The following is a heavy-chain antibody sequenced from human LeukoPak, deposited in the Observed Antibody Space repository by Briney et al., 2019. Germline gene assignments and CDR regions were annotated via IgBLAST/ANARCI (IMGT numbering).Heavy chain of an antibody. D-gene: IGHD4-23*01. V-gene: IGHV3-23*01. J-gene: IGHJ4*02. CDR2: ISGSGGST. CDR3: AKSPRGGNLLWDY. Sequence: PRGSLRLSCAASGLTFSSYAMSWVRQAPGKGLEWVSAISGSGGSTYYADSVKGRFTISRDNSKNTLYLQMNSLRAEDTAVYYCAKSPRGGNLLWDYWGQGTLVTVSS. CDR1: GLTFSSYA.